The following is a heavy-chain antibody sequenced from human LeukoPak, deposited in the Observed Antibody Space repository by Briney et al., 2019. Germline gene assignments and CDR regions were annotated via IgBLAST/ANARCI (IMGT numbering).Heavy chain of an antibody. J-gene: IGHJ4*02. D-gene: IGHD2-8*01. CDR1: GFTFSSNS. V-gene: IGHV3-53*01. CDR2: LYMSGYT. Sequence: GGSLRLSCAASGFTFSSNSMNWVRQAPGQGLVWVSVLYMSGYTSYADSVEGRFTISRDRSKNTLYLQMNSLRVEDTGIYYCTRDNGDFWGQGTLVTVSS. CDR3: TRDNGDF.